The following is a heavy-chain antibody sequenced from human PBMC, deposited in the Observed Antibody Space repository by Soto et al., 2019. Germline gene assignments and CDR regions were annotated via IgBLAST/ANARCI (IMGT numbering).Heavy chain of an antibody. CDR3: AKDQWDLHCYIDL. CDR1: GFTFSSHA. J-gene: IGHJ2*01. V-gene: IGHV3-23*01. D-gene: IGHD1-26*01. Sequence: GGSLRLSCAASGFTFSSHAMSWVRQAPGKGLEWVSAVSGSGGSTYYADSVKGRFTISRDNSKNTLHLQMNSLRAEDTAVYYCAKDQWDLHCYIDLWGRGTLVTV. CDR2: VSGSGGST.